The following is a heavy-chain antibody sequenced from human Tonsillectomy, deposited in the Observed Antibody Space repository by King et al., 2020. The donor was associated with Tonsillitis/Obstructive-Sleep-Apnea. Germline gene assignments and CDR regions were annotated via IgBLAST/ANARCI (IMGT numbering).Heavy chain of an antibody. CDR3: ARDQDYGSGSYFHYYYYMDV. Sequence: VQLVESGGGLIQPGGSLRLSCAASGFTVSSNYMSWVRQAPGKGLEWVSVIYSGGSTYYADSVKGRLPISRDNSKNTLYLQMTSLIAEDTAVYYCARDQDYGSGSYFHYYYYMDVWGNGTTVTVSS. D-gene: IGHD3-10*01. CDR1: GFTVSSNY. V-gene: IGHV3-53*01. J-gene: IGHJ6*03. CDR2: IYSGGST.